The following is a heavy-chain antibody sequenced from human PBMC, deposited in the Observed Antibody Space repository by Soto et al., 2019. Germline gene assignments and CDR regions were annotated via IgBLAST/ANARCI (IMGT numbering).Heavy chain of an antibody. CDR1: GYTFTSYD. Sequence: ASVKVSCKASGYTFTSYDINWVRQAPGQGLEWMGWINPNSGGTNYAQKFQGWVTMTRDTSISTAYMELSRLRSDDTAVYYCARDRNSSSYWFDPWGQGTLVTVSS. D-gene: IGHD6-6*01. V-gene: IGHV1-2*04. CDR2: INPNSGGT. CDR3: ARDRNSSSYWFDP. J-gene: IGHJ5*02.